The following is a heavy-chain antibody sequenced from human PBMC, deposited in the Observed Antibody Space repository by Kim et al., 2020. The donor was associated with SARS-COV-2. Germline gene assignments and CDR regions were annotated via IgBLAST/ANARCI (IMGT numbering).Heavy chain of an antibody. Sequence: SETLSLTCTVSGGSISSYYWSWIRQPPGKGLEWIGYIYYSGSTNYNPSLKSRVTISVDTSKNQFSLKLSSVTAADTAVYYCARDSFSEWDDPTSGGMDVWGQGTTVTVSS. J-gene: IGHJ6*02. CDR2: IYYSGST. CDR1: GGSISSYY. D-gene: IGHD1-26*01. V-gene: IGHV4-59*01. CDR3: ARDSFSEWDDPTSGGMDV.